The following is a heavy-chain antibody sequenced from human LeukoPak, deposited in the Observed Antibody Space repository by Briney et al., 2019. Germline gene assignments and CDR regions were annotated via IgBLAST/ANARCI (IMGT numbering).Heavy chain of an antibody. CDR1: GFTFSSYA. D-gene: IGHD2-2*02. Sequence: GGSLRLSCAASGFTFSSYAMSWVRQAPGKGLEWVSTISGSGGGTYYADSVKGRFTISRDNSKNTLYLQMNSLRAEDTAVYYCARDYRYCSSTSCYTVNYFDYWGQGTLVTVSS. V-gene: IGHV3-23*01. CDR2: ISGSGGGT. J-gene: IGHJ4*02. CDR3: ARDYRYCSSTSCYTVNYFDY.